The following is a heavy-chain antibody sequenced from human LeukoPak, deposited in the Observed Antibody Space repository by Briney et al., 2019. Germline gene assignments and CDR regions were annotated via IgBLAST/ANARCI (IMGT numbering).Heavy chain of an antibody. CDR3: ARHTWDI. V-gene: IGHV3-53*01. J-gene: IGHJ3*02. D-gene: IGHD3-16*01. CDR2: IYSDSKT. Sequence: PGGSLRLSCAASGFTVSTNYMSWVRQAPGKGLEWVSVIYSDSKTYYADSVKGRFTISRDNSKNTVYLQMNSLRAEDTAVYYCARHTWDIRGQGTMVTVSS. CDR1: GFTVSTNY.